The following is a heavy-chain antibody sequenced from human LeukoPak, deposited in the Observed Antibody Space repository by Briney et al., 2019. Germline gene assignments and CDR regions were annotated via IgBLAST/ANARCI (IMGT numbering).Heavy chain of an antibody. Sequence: GGSLRLSCAASGFTVSSNYMSWVRQAPGKGLEWVANIKQDGSETYHVDSVKGRFTISRDNAKNSLFLQMNSLRAEDTAVYYCAREGARDGGFDYWGQGTLVTVSS. J-gene: IGHJ4*02. CDR1: GFTVSSNY. CDR3: AREGARDGGFDY. CDR2: IKQDGSET. D-gene: IGHD3-16*01. V-gene: IGHV3-7*01.